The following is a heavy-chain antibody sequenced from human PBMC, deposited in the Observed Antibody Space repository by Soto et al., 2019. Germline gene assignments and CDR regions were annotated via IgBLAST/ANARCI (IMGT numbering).Heavy chain of an antibody. CDR1: GFTFSTYW. D-gene: IGHD3-16*01. V-gene: IGHV3-74*01. CDR3: VSWGHIGPVSPTDFDH. Sequence: GGSLRLSCAASGFTFSTYWMNWLRQTPGKWLMWVSRISPDGSNRGYADSVEGRFTVSRDNAKSTLYLQMHSLRAEDTAMYYCVSWGHIGPVSPTDFDHWGEGXLVTVYS. J-gene: IGHJ4*02. CDR2: ISPDGSNR.